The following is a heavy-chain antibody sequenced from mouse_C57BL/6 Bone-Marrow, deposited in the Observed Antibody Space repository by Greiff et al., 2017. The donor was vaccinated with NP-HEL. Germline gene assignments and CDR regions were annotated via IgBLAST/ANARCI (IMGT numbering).Heavy chain of an antibody. CDR2: IDPSDSYT. Sequence: QVHVKQPGAELVKPGASVKLSCKASGYTFTSYWMQWVKQRPGQGLEWIGEIDPSDSYTNYNQKFKGKATLTVDTSSSTAYMQLSSLTSEDSAVYYCAREDYGSSPHYFDYWGQGTTLTVSS. J-gene: IGHJ2*01. D-gene: IGHD1-1*01. CDR3: AREDYGSSPHYFDY. CDR1: GYTFTSYW. V-gene: IGHV1-50*01.